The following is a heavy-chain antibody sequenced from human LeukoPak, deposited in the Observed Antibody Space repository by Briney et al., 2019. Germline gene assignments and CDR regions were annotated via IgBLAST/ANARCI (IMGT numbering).Heavy chain of an antibody. CDR2: IYYSGST. D-gene: IGHD5-18*01. Sequence: SETLSLTCTVSGGCISSGGYYWSWIRQHPGKGLEWIGYIYYSGSTYYNPSLKSRVTISVDTSKNQFSLKLSSVTTADTAVYYCARGYTAMATDWGQGTLVTVSS. CDR1: GGCISSGGYY. J-gene: IGHJ4*02. V-gene: IGHV4-31*03. CDR3: ARGYTAMATD.